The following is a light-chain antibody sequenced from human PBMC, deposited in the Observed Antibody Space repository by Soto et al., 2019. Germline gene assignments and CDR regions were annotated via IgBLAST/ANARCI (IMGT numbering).Light chain of an antibody. CDR1: QSISRW. Sequence: DIPINQAPSTLCASLSYRVTSTCRASQSISRWLAWYQQKPGKAPKLLIYKASNLESGVPSRFSARGSGTEFTLSISRLQPDDFATYSCQQYSSYWTFGQGTKVDIK. J-gene: IGKJ1*01. CDR2: KAS. CDR3: QQYSSYWT. V-gene: IGKV1-5*03.